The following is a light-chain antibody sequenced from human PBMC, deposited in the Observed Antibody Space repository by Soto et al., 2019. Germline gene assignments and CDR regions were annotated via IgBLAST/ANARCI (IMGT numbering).Light chain of an antibody. CDR1: RDDVGGYNS. V-gene: IGLV2-11*01. CDR2: DVN. J-gene: IGLJ3*02. CDR3: CSYAANYCVV. Sequence: QSALAQPRSVSGSPGQSVTISCTGTRDDVGGYNSVSWYQQHPAKAPKLIIYDVNERPSGVPGRFSGSKSGNTASLTISGLQADDEEEYFCCSYAANYCVVFGGGTKLTVL.